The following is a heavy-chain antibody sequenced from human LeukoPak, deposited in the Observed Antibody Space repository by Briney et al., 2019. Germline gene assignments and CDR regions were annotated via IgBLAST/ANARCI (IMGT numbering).Heavy chain of an antibody. V-gene: IGHV4-34*01. CDR3: ARYRVGGDFDY. J-gene: IGHJ4*02. D-gene: IGHD2-21*01. Sequence: PSETLSLTCAVYGGSFGGYYWSWIRQPPGKGLEWIGEINHSGSTNYNPSLKSRVTISVDTSKNQFSLKLSSVTAADTAVYYCARYRVGGDFDYWGQGTLVTVSS. CDR2: INHSGST. CDR1: GGSFGGYY.